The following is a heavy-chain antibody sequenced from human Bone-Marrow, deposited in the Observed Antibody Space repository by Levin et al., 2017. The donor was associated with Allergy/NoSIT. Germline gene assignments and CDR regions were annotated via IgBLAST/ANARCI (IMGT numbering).Heavy chain of an antibody. J-gene: IGHJ3*02. Sequence: SETLSLTCTVSGGSISSSSYYWGWIRQPPGKGLEWIGSIYYSGSTYYNPSLKSRVTISVDTSKNQFSLKLSSVTAADTAVYYCARHRIAAAGTHGAFDIWGQGTMVTVSS. D-gene: IGHD6-13*01. CDR2: IYYSGST. CDR3: ARHRIAAAGTHGAFDI. V-gene: IGHV4-39*01. CDR1: GGSISSSSYY.